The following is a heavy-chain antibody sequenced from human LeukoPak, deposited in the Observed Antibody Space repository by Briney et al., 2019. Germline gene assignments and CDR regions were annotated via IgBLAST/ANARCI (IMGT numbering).Heavy chain of an antibody. Sequence: GGSLRLSCAASGFTFDDYAMHWVRQAPGKGLEWVSGISWNSGSIGYADSVKGRFTISRDNAKNSLYLQMNSLRAEDTAVYYCAKVRWGNYDSSPFDYWGQGTLVTVSS. V-gene: IGHV3-9*01. CDR1: GFTFDDYA. D-gene: IGHD3-22*01. CDR2: ISWNSGSI. J-gene: IGHJ4*02. CDR3: AKVRWGNYDSSPFDY.